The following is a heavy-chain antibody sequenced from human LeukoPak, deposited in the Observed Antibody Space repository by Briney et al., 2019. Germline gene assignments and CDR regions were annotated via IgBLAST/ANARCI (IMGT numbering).Heavy chain of an antibody. CDR1: GFTFSSYA. CDR2: ISGSGGST. J-gene: IGHJ5*02. CDR3: AKDAVLLWFGELFPKPYSWFDP. Sequence: PGGSLRLSCAASGFTFSSYAMSWVRQAPGKGLEWVSAISGSGGSTYYADSVKGRFTISRDNSKNTLYLQMNSLRAEDTAVYYCAKDAVLLWFGELFPKPYSWFDPWGQGTLVTVSS. V-gene: IGHV3-23*01. D-gene: IGHD3-10*01.